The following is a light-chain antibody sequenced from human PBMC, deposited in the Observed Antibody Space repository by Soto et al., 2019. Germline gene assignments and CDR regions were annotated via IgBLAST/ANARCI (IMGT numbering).Light chain of an antibody. Sequence: QSALTQPASLSGSPGQSITISCTGASSDVGGYNYVSWYQQHPGKAPKLMIYDVSNRPSGVSNRFSGSKSGNTASLTISGLQAEDEADYYCSSYTSSSTRVFGGGTKATVL. J-gene: IGLJ2*01. CDR2: DVS. V-gene: IGLV2-14*01. CDR1: SSDVGGYNY. CDR3: SSYTSSSTRV.